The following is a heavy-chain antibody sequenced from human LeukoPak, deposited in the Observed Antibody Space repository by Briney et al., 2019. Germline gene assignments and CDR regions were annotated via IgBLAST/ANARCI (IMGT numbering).Heavy chain of an antibody. CDR1: GFTFSSYA. CDR3: AQDLGLLWFGELYTDFDY. Sequence: PGGSLRLSCAASGFTFSSYAMSWVRQAPGKGLEWVSAISGSGGSTYYADSVKGRFTISRDNSKNTLYLQMNSLRAEDTAVYYCAQDLGLLWFGELYTDFDYWGQGTLVTVSS. J-gene: IGHJ4*02. V-gene: IGHV3-23*01. CDR2: ISGSGGST. D-gene: IGHD3-10*01.